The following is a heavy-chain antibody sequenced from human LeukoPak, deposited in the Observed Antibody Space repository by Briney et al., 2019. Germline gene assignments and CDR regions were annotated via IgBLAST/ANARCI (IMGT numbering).Heavy chain of an antibody. J-gene: IGHJ4*02. Sequence: GGSLRLSCAASGFTFSSYWMYWVRQAPGKGLVWVSRIHSDGSSTSYADSVKGRFTISRDNAKNTLYLQMNSLRAEDTAVYYCAGEGYSSGWYYFDYWGQGTLVTVSS. CDR1: GFTFSSYW. D-gene: IGHD6-19*01. V-gene: IGHV3-74*01. CDR3: AGEGYSSGWYYFDY. CDR2: IHSDGSST.